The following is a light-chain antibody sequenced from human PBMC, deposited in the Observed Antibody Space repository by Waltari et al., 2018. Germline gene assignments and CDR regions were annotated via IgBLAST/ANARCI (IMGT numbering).Light chain of an antibody. V-gene: IGLV2-8*01. J-gene: IGLJ2*01. CDR2: EVS. CDR1: SSDVGGYNY. CDR3: SSYAGSNDPVV. Sequence: QSALTQPPSASGSPGQSVAISCTGTSSDVGGYNYVSWYQQHPGKAPKLIIYEVSKRPSGVPDRFSGSKSGNPASLTVSGLQADDEAYFYCSSYAGSNDPVVFDGGTKLTVI.